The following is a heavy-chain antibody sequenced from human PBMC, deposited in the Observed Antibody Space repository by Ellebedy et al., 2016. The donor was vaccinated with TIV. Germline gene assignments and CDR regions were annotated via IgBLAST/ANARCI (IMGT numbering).Heavy chain of an antibody. CDR2: IWYDGSNK. Sequence: GESLKISCAASGFTFSSYGMHWVRQAPGKGLEWVAVIWYDGSNKYYADSVKGRFTISRDNSKNTLYLQMNSLRAEDTAVYYCARDLNPYCGGDCSKVYWGQGTLVTVSS. CDR1: GFTFSSYG. CDR3: ARDLNPYCGGDCSKVY. J-gene: IGHJ4*02. V-gene: IGHV3-33*01. D-gene: IGHD2-21*02.